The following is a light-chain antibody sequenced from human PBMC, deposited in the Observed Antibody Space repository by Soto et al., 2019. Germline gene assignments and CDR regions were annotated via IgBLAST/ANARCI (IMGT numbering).Light chain of an antibody. Sequence: EVVMTQSPATLSVSPGERLTLSCRASQSVRSNLAWYQQKPGQSPRLXXYGASTRATGIPARFSGSGSGTEFTLPISSLQSEDFAAYYCQQYNNWPPITFGQGTRLEIK. CDR1: QSVRSN. CDR2: GAS. V-gene: IGKV3-15*01. CDR3: QQYNNWPPIT. J-gene: IGKJ5*01.